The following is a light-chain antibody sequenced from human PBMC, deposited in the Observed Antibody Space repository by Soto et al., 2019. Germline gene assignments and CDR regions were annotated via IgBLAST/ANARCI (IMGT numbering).Light chain of an antibody. CDR2: SNH. CDR1: SSNIGSHT. J-gene: IGLJ2*01. CDR3: AAWDDSLNGPV. V-gene: IGLV1-44*01. Sequence: QSVLTQSPSASGTPGQRVTISCSGTSSNIGSHTVHWYQQLPGTTPKLLIYSNHQRPSGVSDRFSGSKSGTSASLAISGLQSEDEAAYYCAAWDDSLNGPVFGGGTKLTVL.